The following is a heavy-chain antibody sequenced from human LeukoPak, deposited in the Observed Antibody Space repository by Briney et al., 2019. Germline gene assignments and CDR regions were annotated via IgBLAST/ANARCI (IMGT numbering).Heavy chain of an antibody. CDR3: AKDPAHTPYCSSTSCYHRGAVDY. CDR1: GFTFSSYA. V-gene: IGHV3-23*01. D-gene: IGHD2-2*01. Sequence: PGGSLRLSCAASGFTFSSYAMSWVRQAPGKGLEWVSAISGSGGSTYYADSVKGRFTISRDNSKNTLYLQMNSLRAEDTAVYYCAKDPAHTPYCSSTSCYHRGAVDYWGQGTLVTVSS. CDR2: ISGSGGST. J-gene: IGHJ4*02.